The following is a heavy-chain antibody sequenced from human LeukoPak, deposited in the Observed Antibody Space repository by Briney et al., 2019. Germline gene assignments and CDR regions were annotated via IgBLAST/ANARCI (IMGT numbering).Heavy chain of an antibody. CDR3: ARDLVDCSGGSCSYYFDY. Sequence: ASVKVSCKASGYTFTSYGISWVRQAPGQGLEWMGWISAYNGNTNYAQKLQGRVTMTTDTSTSTAYMELRSLRSDDTAVYYCARDLVDCSGGSCSYYFDYWGQGTLVTVSS. CDR2: ISAYNGNT. D-gene: IGHD2-15*01. V-gene: IGHV1-18*01. J-gene: IGHJ4*02. CDR1: GYTFTSYG.